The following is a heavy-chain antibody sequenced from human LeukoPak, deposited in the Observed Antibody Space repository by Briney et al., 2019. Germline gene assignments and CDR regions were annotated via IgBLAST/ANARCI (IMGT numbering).Heavy chain of an antibody. V-gene: IGHV1-69*05. CDR2: IIPIFGTA. CDR3: ARDLDGLGYFDY. J-gene: IGHJ4*02. D-gene: IGHD1-1*01. CDR1: GGTFSSYA. Sequence: ASVKVSCKASGGTFSSYAISWVRQAPGQGLEWMGRIIPIFGTANYAQKFQGRVTITTDESTSTAYMELSSLRSEDTAVYYCARDLDGLGYFDYWDQGTLVTVSS.